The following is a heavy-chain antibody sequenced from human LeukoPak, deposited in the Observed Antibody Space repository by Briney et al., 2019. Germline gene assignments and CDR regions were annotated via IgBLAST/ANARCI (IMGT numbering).Heavy chain of an antibody. Sequence: ASVKVSCKASGYTFTSYDINWVRQATGQGLEWMGWMNPNSGNTGYAQKFQGRVTMTRNTSISTAYMELSSLRSEDTAVYYCALLLFHDYGDGYWGQGTLVTVSS. J-gene: IGHJ4*02. D-gene: IGHD4-17*01. CDR2: MNPNSGNT. CDR3: ALLLFHDYGDGY. V-gene: IGHV1-8*01. CDR1: GYTFTSYD.